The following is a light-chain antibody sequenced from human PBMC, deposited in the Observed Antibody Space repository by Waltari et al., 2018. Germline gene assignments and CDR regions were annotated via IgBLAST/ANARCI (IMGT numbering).Light chain of an antibody. CDR3: QQRTNWIT. Sequence: EIVLTQSPATLSLSPGERATLSCRASQSVSSYLAWYQHKPGQAPRLLIYGASNRATGIPARFMCSGSGTDFTLTISSLEPEDFAVYYCQQRTNWITFGQGTRLEIK. CDR2: GAS. J-gene: IGKJ5*01. CDR1: QSVSSY. V-gene: IGKV3-11*01.